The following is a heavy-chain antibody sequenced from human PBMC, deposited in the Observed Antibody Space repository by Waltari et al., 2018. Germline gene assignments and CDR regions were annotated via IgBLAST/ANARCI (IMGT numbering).Heavy chain of an antibody. CDR2: INHSGST. J-gene: IGHJ4*02. Sequence: QVQLQQWGAGLLKPSETLSLTCAAYGGSFSGYYWSWIRQPPGKGLEWIGEINHSGSTNYNPSLKSRVTISVDTSKNQFSLKLSSVTAADTAVYYCARGPRQWLVRPLDYWGQGTLVTVSS. CDR3: ARGPRQWLVRPLDY. D-gene: IGHD6-19*01. CDR1: GGSFSGYY. V-gene: IGHV4-34*01.